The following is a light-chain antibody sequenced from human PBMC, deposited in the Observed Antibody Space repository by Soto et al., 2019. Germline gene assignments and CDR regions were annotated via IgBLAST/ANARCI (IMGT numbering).Light chain of an antibody. J-gene: IGLJ1*01. V-gene: IGLV2-14*01. CDR1: SSDVGGYNY. CDR3: SSYTSSSLYV. Sequence: ALTQPASVSGSPGQSITISCTGTSSDVGGYNYVSWYQQHPGKAPKLMIYDVSNRPSGVSNRFSGSKSGNTASLTISGLQAEDEADYYCSSYTSSSLYVFGTGTKLTVL. CDR2: DVS.